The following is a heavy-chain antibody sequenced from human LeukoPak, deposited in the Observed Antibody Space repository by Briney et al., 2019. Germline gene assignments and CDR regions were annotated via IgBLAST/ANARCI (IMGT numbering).Heavy chain of an antibody. V-gene: IGHV1-46*01. J-gene: IGHJ5*02. CDR3: ASGRRVTGVAAASAWFDP. CDR1: GYTFTSYY. D-gene: IGHD6-13*01. Sequence: ASVKVSCKASGYTFTSYYMHWVRQAPGQGLEWMGIINPSGGSTSYAQKFQGRVTMTRDMSTSTVYMELSSLRSEDTAVYYCASGRRVTGVAAASAWFDPWAREPWSPSPQ. CDR2: INPSGGST.